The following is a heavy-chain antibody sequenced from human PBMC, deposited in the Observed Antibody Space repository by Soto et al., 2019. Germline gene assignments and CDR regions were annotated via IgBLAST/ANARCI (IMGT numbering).Heavy chain of an antibody. J-gene: IGHJ6*02. CDR2: INPSGGSA. CDR3: ARGGCSSGSCHTPEEYYGLEV. Sequence: ASVKVSCKASGYSFISHYIHWVRQAPGQGLEWMGFINPSGGSATLAQKFQGRVTMTRDTSTTTVYMELSSLRSEDTAMYYCARGGCSSGSCHTPEEYYGLEVWGQGTTVTVSS. V-gene: IGHV1-46*01. CDR1: GYSFISHY. D-gene: IGHD2-15*01.